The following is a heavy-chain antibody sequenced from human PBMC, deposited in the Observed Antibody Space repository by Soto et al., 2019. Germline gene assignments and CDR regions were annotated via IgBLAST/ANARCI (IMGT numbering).Heavy chain of an antibody. CDR1: GNAFTSYD. J-gene: IGHJ5*02. CDR3: ARLPWADYGGIFDP. CDR2: INPNSGNT. Sequence: ASVKVSCKASGNAFTSYDISWVRQATGQGLEWMGWINPNSGNTGYAQKFQGRVTMTRNTSINTAYMELSSLKSEDTAVYYCARLPWADYGGIFDPWGQGTLVTVS. D-gene: IGHD4-17*01. V-gene: IGHV1-8*01.